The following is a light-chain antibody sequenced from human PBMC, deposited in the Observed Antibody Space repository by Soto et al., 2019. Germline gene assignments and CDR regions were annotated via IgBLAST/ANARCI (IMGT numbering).Light chain of an antibody. CDR2: NAS. CDR1: QTISSW. J-gene: IGKJ1*01. Sequence: DIQMTQSPSTLSGSVGDRVTITCRASQTISSWLAWYQQKPGKAPKLLHYNASTLKSGVPSRFSGSGSGTEFTLTISSLQPDDFATYYCQHYNSYSEAFGQGTKVEL. CDR3: QHYNSYSEA. V-gene: IGKV1-5*03.